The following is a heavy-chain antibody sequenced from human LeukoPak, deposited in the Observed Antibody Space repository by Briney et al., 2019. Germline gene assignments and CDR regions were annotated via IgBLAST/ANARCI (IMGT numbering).Heavy chain of an antibody. V-gene: IGHV3-48*03. CDR1: GFTFTSYE. J-gene: IGHJ4*02. D-gene: IGHD6-6*01. CDR3: ARADSSSTFDY. CDR2: ISSSGSTI. Sequence: PGGSLRLSCAASGFTFTSYEMNWVRQAPGKGLEWVSYISSSGSTISYADSVKGRFTISRDNAKNSLFLQMSGLRAEDTAVYYCARADSSSTFDYWGQGTLVTVSS.